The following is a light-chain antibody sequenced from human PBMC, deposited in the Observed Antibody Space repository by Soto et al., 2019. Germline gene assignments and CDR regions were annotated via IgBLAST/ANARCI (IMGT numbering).Light chain of an antibody. CDR3: SSFARGDNPHVL. V-gene: IGLV2-8*01. Sequence: QSALTQPPSASGSPGQSVTISCTGTSSDVAGSDYVSWYQQHPGKAPKVIIYEVTKRPAGVPDRFSGAKSGNTASLTVSGLQADDESYYYCSSFARGDNPHVLFGGGTKLTVL. J-gene: IGLJ2*01. CDR2: EVT. CDR1: SSDVAGSDY.